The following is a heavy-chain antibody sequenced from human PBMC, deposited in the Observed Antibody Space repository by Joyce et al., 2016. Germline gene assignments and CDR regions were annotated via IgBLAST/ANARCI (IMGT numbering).Heavy chain of an antibody. CDR2: INQNSGGT. D-gene: IGHD3-22*01. CDR1: GSIFPGYY. CDR3: VASIPGVITPYSYYFYMDV. Sequence: QVQLVQSGPEVKKPGASVRVSCKASGSIFPGYYIHWVRQAPGQGLEWMGRINQNSGGTHYAHKFQGRVTMTRDTSISTAYMELSGLTSDDAAVYYCVASIPGVITPYSYYFYMDVWATGTTVTVSS. J-gene: IGHJ6*03. V-gene: IGHV1-2*06.